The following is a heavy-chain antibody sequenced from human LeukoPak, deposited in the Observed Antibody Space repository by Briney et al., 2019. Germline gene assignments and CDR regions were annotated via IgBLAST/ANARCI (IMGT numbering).Heavy chain of an antibody. CDR3: AREVVAAPGTVDY. CDR1: GDSISNYY. Sequence: PSETLSFTCTVSGDSISNYYWSWIRQPPGKGLEWIGNIYYSGSTNYNPSLKSRVTISVDTSKHQFSLKLSSVAAADTAVYYCAREVVAAPGTVDYWGQGTLVTVSS. D-gene: IGHD6-13*01. CDR2: IYYSGST. J-gene: IGHJ4*01. V-gene: IGHV4-59*01.